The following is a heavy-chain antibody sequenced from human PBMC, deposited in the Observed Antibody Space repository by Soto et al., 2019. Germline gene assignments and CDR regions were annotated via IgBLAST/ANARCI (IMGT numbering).Heavy chain of an antibody. J-gene: IGHJ4*02. V-gene: IGHV4-59*01. CDR2: IYYSGST. CDR1: GGSISSYY. CDR3: ASQMTTLGDY. D-gene: IGHD4-17*01. Sequence: SSETLSLTCTVSGGSISSYYWSWIRQPPGKGLEWIGYIYYSGSTNYNPSLKSRVTISVDTSKNQFSLKLSSVTAADTAVYYCASQMTTLGDYWGQGTLVTVSS.